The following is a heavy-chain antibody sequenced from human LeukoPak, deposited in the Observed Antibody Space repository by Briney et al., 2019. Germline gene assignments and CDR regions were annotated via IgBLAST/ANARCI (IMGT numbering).Heavy chain of an antibody. J-gene: IGHJ4*02. CDR3: ARQSSNYYGSGSYRHFDY. CDR1: GFTFSSYS. D-gene: IGHD3-10*01. V-gene: IGHV3-48*01. Sequence: PGGSLRLSCAASGFTFSSYSMNWVRQAPGKGLEWVSYITSSSTTIYYADSVKGRFTISRDNAKNSLSLQMNSLRAEDTAVYYCARQSSNYYGSGSYRHFDYWGQGTLVTVSS. CDR2: ITSSSTTI.